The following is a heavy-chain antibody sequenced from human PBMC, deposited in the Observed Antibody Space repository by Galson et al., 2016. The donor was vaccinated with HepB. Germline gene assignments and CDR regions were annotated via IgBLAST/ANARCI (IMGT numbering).Heavy chain of an antibody. CDR3: ARGETTVAVFPLDY. D-gene: IGHD4-23*01. V-gene: IGHV4-59*13. CDR1: GGSISTYY. Sequence: SETLSLTCSVSGGSISTYYWNWIRQPPGKGLEWIGYVYNSGSTKYNPSLKSRVTISVDMFNNQFSLILTSVTPADTAMYYCARGETTVAVFPLDYWGQGTPVTVSS. CDR2: VYNSGST. J-gene: IGHJ4*02.